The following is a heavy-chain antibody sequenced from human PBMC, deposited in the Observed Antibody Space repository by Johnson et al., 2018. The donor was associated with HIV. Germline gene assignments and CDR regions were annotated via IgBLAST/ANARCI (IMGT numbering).Heavy chain of an antibody. CDR2: ISYDGSNK. V-gene: IGHV3-30-3*01. D-gene: IGHD6-19*01. CDR1: GFTFSSYA. CDR3: ARDSALSTQWLVRSGAFDI. J-gene: IGHJ3*02. Sequence: LSCAASGFTFSSYAMHWVRQAPGKGLEWVAVISYDGSNKYYADSVKGRFTISRDNSKNTLYLQMNSLRAEDTAVYYCARDSALSTQWLVRSGAFDIWGQGTMVTVSS.